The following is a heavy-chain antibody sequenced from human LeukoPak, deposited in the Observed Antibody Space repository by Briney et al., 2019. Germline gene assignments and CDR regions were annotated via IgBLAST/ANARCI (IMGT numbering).Heavy chain of an antibody. V-gene: IGHV5-51*01. J-gene: IGHJ3*02. CDR3: ARQTIAARPDAFDI. D-gene: IGHD6-6*01. CDR1: GYSFTSYW. Sequence: GESLKISCKGSGYSFTSYWIGWVRQMPGKGLEWMGIIYPGDSDTRYSPSFQGQVTISADRSISTAYLQWSSLKTSDTAMYYCARQTIAARPDAFDIWGQGTMVAVSS. CDR2: IYPGDSDT.